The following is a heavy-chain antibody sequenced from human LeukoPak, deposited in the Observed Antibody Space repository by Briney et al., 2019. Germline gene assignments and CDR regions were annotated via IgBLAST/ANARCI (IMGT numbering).Heavy chain of an antibody. CDR3: AKPARGYYYYGMDV. Sequence: GGSLRLSCAASGFTFSSYAMSWVRQAPGKGLEWVSAISGSGGSAYYADSVKGRFTISRDNSKNTLYLQMNSLRAEDTAVYYCAKPARGYYYYGMDVWGQGTTVTVSS. J-gene: IGHJ6*02. V-gene: IGHV3-23*01. CDR2: ISGSGGSA. D-gene: IGHD3-10*01. CDR1: GFTFSSYA.